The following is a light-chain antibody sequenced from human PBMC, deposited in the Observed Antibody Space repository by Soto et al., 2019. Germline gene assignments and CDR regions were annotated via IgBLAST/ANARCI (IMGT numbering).Light chain of an antibody. V-gene: IGKV1-6*01. CDR3: LQDHDYPRT. CDR1: QDISKD. Sequence: AIQMTQSPTSLSASVGDRVIITCRASQDISKDLGWYQQKPGKAPKFLIYSATSTQSGVPSTFSGSGFGTDFTLTISSLQPEDFATYYCLQDHDYPRTFGQGTQVE. CDR2: SAT. J-gene: IGKJ1*01.